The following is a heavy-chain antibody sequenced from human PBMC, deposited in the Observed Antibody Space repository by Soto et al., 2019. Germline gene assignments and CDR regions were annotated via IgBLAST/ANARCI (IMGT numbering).Heavy chain of an antibody. D-gene: IGHD4-4*01. CDR2: VSLGGGA. V-gene: IGHV4-4*02. CDR1: GVSITSTDW. J-gene: IGHJ4*02. CDR3: AGSTADTTLKASSF. Sequence: QVQLQESGPGLVKPSETLSLSCAVSGVSITSTDWWSWVRQPPGKGLQWIGEVSLGGGANYNPSLQRRVTTSVDNSKNQFSLTLNAVTAADTAVYFCAGSTADTTLKASSFWGQGTLVTVSS.